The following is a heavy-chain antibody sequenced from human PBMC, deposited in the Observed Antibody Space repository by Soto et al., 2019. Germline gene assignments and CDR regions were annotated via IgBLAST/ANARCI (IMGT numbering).Heavy chain of an antibody. V-gene: IGHV4-59*01. CDR1: AGSITRYY. CDR2: ISYTVDA. D-gene: IGHD5-18*01. J-gene: IGHJ4*02. CDR3: VGSLISRAMESFHY. Sequence: SWTLSLTGSVSAGSITRYYWGWVRQSPGEGLEWIAHISYTVDASYNPSLKSRVTISLDTSKNQIALRLMSVTAADTAMYYCVGSLISRAMESFHYWGQGTLVTVSS.